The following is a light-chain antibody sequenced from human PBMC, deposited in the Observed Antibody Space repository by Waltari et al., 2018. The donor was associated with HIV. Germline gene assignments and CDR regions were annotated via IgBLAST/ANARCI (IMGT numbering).Light chain of an antibody. Sequence: QSALASPPSASGSPGQSVPTPCTGTSSAVGGYKFVSWYQRHPGKAPKLMIYEVNKRPSGVPDRFSGSKSGNTASLTVSGLQAEDEADYYCSSYAGSNNFKVFGGGTKLTVL. CDR2: EVN. V-gene: IGLV2-8*01. J-gene: IGLJ2*01. CDR3: SSYAGSNNFKV. CDR1: SSAVGGYKF.